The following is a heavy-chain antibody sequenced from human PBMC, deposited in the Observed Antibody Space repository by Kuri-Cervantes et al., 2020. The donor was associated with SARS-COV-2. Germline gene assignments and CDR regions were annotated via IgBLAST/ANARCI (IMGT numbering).Heavy chain of an antibody. V-gene: IGHV1-69*04. D-gene: IGHD3/OR15-3a*01. J-gene: IGHJ3*02. CDR1: GGTFSSYA. CDR3: ARVDWATPRGPFDM. CDR2: IIPILGTA. Sequence: SVKVSCKASGGTFSSYAISWVRQAPGQGLEWMGRIIPILGTANYAQKFQGRVTMSRDTSTSTASMELNRLTSDDTAIYYCARVDWATPRGPFDMWGQGTLVTVSS.